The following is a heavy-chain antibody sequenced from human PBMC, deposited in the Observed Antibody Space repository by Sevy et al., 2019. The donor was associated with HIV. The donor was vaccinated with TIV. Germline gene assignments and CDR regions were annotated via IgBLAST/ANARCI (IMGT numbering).Heavy chain of an antibody. CDR2: ISAYNGNT. CDR1: GYTFTSYG. J-gene: IGHJ1*01. Sequence: ASVKVSCKASGYTFTSYGISWVRQAPGQGLEWMGWISAYNGNTNYAQTLQGRVTMTTDTSTSTAYMELRSLRSDDTAVYYCARDLSSSSWSEYFQHWGQGTLVTVSS. D-gene: IGHD6-13*01. V-gene: IGHV1-18*01. CDR3: ARDLSSSSWSEYFQH.